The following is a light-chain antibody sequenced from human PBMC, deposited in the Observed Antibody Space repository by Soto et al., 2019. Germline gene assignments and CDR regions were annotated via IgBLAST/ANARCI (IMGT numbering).Light chain of an antibody. CDR3: QQSYSTQT. V-gene: IGKV1-39*01. CDR1: QSISSY. Sequence: IQMTQPQSSLSASVGDRVSITWRASQSISSYLNRYQQTPGKAPKLLIYAASSLQSGVPSRFSGSGSGTDFTLTISSLQPDDFATYYSQQSYSTQTFGQGTKVDIK. J-gene: IGKJ1*01. CDR2: AAS.